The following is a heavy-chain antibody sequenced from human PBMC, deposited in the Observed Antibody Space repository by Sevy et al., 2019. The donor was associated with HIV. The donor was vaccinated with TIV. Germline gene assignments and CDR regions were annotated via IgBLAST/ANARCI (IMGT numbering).Heavy chain of an antibody. J-gene: IGHJ3*02. V-gene: IGHV3-33*01. CDR2: IWYDGSNK. D-gene: IGHD4-17*01. CDR1: GFTFSSYG. CDR3: ARDYSDYAHGHAFDI. Sequence: GGSLRLSCAASGFTFSSYGMHWVRQAPGKGLEWVAVIWYDGSNKYYADSVKGRFTISRDNSKNTLYLQMNSLRAEDTAVYYCARDYSDYAHGHAFDIWGQGTMVTVSS.